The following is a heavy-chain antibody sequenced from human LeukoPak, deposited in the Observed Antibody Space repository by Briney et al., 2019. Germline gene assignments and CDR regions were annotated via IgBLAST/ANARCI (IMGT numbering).Heavy chain of an antibody. CDR2: MNPNSGNT. CDR1: GYTFTSYD. V-gene: IGHV1-8*01. CDR3: ARSGGCYDFWSGPSVGMDV. J-gene: IGHJ6*02. Sequence: GASVKVSCKASGYTFTSYDINWVRQATGQGLEWMGWMNPNSGNTGYAQKFQGRVTMTRNTSISTAYMELSSLRSEDTAVYYCARSGGCYDFWSGPSVGMDVWGQGTTVTVSS. D-gene: IGHD3-3*01.